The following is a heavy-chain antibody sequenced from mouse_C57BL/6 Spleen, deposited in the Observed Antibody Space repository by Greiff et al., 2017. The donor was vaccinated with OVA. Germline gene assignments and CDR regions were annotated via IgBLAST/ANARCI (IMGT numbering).Heavy chain of an antibody. D-gene: IGHD4-1*01. CDR3: GTGTDYAMDY. CDR1: GYAFSSSW. V-gene: IGHV1-82*01. Sequence: QVQLQQSGPELVKPGASVKISCKASGYAFSSSWMNWVKQRPGKGLEWIGRIYPGDGDTNYNGKFKGKATLTADKSSSTAYMQLSSLTSEDSAVYFCGTGTDYAMDYWGQGTSVTVSS. CDR2: IYPGDGDT. J-gene: IGHJ4*01.